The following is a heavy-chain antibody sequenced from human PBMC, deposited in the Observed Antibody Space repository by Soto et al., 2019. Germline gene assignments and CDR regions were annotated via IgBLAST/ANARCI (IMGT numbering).Heavy chain of an antibody. V-gene: IGHV3-74*01. CDR3: ARGYSSGPDY. Sequence: EVQLVESGGGLVQPGGSLRLSCAASGFTFSNHWMHWVRQAPGKALVWVSRINSDGSTTTYADSVKGRFTISRDNAKNTLYLQLNSLRAEDTALYYCARGYSSGPDYWGQGTLVTVSS. D-gene: IGHD6-19*01. CDR2: INSDGSTT. CDR1: GFTFSNHW. J-gene: IGHJ4*02.